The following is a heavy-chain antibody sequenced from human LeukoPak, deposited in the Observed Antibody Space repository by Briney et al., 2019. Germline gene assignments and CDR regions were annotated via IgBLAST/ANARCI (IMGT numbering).Heavy chain of an antibody. CDR2: INPNSGGT. CDR1: GYTFTGYY. Sequence: ALVKVSCKASGYTFTGYYMHWVRRAPGQGLEWMGWINPNSGGTNYAQKFQGRVTMTRDTSISTAYMELSRLRSDDTAVYYCARVSVVEVAAASDYWGQGTLVTVSS. J-gene: IGHJ4*02. CDR3: ARVSVVEVAAASDY. D-gene: IGHD6-13*01. V-gene: IGHV1-2*02.